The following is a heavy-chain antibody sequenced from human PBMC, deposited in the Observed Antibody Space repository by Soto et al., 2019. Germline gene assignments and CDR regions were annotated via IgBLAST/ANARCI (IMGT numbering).Heavy chain of an antibody. CDR3: ARVRGWVATIKGAYYFDY. D-gene: IGHD5-12*01. V-gene: IGHV4-34*01. CDR2: INHSGST. CDR1: GGSFSGYY. Sequence: ETLSLTCAVYGGSFSGYYWSWIRQPPGKGLEWIGEINHSGSTNYNPSLKSRVTISVDTSKNQFSLKLSSVTAADTAVYYCARVRGWVATIKGAYYFDYWGQGTLVTVSS. J-gene: IGHJ4*02.